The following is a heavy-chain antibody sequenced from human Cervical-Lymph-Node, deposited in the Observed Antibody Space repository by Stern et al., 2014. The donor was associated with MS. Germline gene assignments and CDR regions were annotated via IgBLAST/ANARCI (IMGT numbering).Heavy chain of an antibody. V-gene: IGHV1-58*01. CDR1: GFTFTSSA. D-gene: IGHD4-17*01. CDR2: IVVGSGNT. Sequence: QLVESGPEVKKPGTSVKVSCKASGFTFTSSAVQWVRQARGQRLECIGWIVVGSGNTNYAQKFQERVTITRDMSTSTAYMELSSLRSEDTAVYYCAADPRLPYGDYGYWGQGTLVTVSS. CDR3: AADPRLPYGDYGY. J-gene: IGHJ4*02.